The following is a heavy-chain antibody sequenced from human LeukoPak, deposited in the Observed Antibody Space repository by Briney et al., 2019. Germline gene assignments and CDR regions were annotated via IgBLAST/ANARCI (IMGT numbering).Heavy chain of an antibody. Sequence: GASVKVSCKACGGTFTSYAISWVRQAPGQGLEWMGGIIPIFGTANYAQKFQGRVTITADESTSTAYMELSSLRSEDTAVYYCSGSLDYGGYYYDSIDYWGQGTLVTVSS. V-gene: IGHV1-69*13. D-gene: IGHD3-22*01. CDR1: GGTFTSYA. J-gene: IGHJ4*02. CDR3: SGSLDYGGYYYDSIDY. CDR2: IIPIFGTA.